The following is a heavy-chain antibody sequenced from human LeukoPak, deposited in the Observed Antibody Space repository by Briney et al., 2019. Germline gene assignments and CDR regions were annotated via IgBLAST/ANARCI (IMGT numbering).Heavy chain of an antibody. CDR1: GFTFDDYA. Sequence: GRSLRLSCAASGFTFDDYAMHWVRQAPGKGLGWVSGISWNSGSIGYADSVKGRFTISRDNAKNSLYLQMNSLRAEDTALYYCARTPDYWGQGTLVTVSS. CDR3: ARTPDY. D-gene: IGHD1/OR15-1a*01. J-gene: IGHJ4*02. CDR2: ISWNSGSI. V-gene: IGHV3-9*01.